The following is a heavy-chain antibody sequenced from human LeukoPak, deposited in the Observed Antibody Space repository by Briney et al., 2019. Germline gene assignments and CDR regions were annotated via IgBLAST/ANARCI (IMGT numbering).Heavy chain of an antibody. D-gene: IGHD2-15*01. CDR1: GFTFSSYA. CDR2: ISGSGGST. V-gene: IGHV3-23*01. CDR3: AKAPEQVAATIPLDY. J-gene: IGHJ4*02. Sequence: PGGSLRLSCAASGFTFSSYAMSWVRQAPGKGLEWVSVISGSGGSTYYADSVKGRFTISRDNSKNTLYLQMNSLRAEDTAVYYCAKAPEQVAATIPLDYWGQGTLVTVSS.